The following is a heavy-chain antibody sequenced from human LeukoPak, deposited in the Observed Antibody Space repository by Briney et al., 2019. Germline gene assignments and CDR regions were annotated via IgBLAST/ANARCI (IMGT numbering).Heavy chain of an antibody. V-gene: IGHV3-7*01. J-gene: IGHJ4*02. CDR1: GFTLSSYW. CDR2: IDQDGSEK. Sequence: PGGSLRLSCAASGFTLSSYWMSWVRQVPGKGLEWVANIDQDGSEKYYVDSVKGRFTISRDNAKNSLYLQMNSLRAEDTAVYYCARDRGYFYWGQGTLVTVSS. CDR3: ARDRGYFY. D-gene: IGHD5-18*01.